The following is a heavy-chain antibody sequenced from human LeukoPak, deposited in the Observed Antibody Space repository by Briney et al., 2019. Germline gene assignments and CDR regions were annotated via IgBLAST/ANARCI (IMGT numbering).Heavy chain of an antibody. CDR3: ARDQGLTIFGVVNYGMDV. V-gene: IGHV1-46*01. CDR1: GYTFTSYY. D-gene: IGHD3-3*01. CDR2: INPSGGST. J-gene: IGHJ6*02. Sequence: ASAKVSCKASGYTFTSYYMHWVRQAPGQGLEWMGIINPSGGSTSYAQKFQGRVTMTRDTSTSTVYMELSSLRSEDTAVYYCARDQGLTIFGVVNYGMDVWGQGTTATVSS.